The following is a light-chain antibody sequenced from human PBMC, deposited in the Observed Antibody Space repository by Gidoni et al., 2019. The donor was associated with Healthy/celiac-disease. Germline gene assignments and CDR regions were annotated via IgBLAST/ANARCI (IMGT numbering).Light chain of an antibody. Sequence: QSLLTQPPSVSGAPGQRVTNSCTGSSSNIGAGYDVHWYQQLPGTAPKLLIYGNSNRPSGVPDRFSGSKSGTSASLAITGLQAENEADYYCQSYDSSLSGWVFGGGTKLTVL. V-gene: IGLV1-40*01. J-gene: IGLJ3*02. CDR2: GNS. CDR1: SSNIGAGYD. CDR3: QSYDSSLSGWV.